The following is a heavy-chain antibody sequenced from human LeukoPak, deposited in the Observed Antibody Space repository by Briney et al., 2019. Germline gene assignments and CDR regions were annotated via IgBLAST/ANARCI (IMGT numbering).Heavy chain of an antibody. Sequence: ASVKVSCTASGYTFTSYGISWVRQAPGQGLEWMGLISAYNGNTNYAQKLQGRVTMTTDTSTSTAYMELRSLRSDDTAVYYCARDRYDSSGYSAFEIWGQGTMVTVSS. D-gene: IGHD3-22*01. J-gene: IGHJ3*02. CDR1: GYTFTSYG. V-gene: IGHV1-18*01. CDR3: ARDRYDSSGYSAFEI. CDR2: ISAYNGNT.